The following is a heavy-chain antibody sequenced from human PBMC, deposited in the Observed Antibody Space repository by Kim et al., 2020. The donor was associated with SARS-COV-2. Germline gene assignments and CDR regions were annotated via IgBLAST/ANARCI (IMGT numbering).Heavy chain of an antibody. CDR2: ISYDGSNK. J-gene: IGHJ6*02. CDR1: GFTFSSYA. CDR3: ARSSTMVTAMGYYYGMDV. Sequence: GGSLRLSCAASGFTFSSYAMHWVRQAPGKGLEWVAVISYDGSNKYYADSVKGRFTISRDNSKNTLYLQMNSLRAEDTAVYYCARSSTMVTAMGYYYGMDVWGQGTTVTVSS. V-gene: IGHV3-30*04. D-gene: IGHD2-21*02.